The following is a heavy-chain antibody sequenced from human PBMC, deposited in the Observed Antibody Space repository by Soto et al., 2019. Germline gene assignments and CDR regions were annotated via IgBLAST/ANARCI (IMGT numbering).Heavy chain of an antibody. J-gene: IGHJ6*02. V-gene: IGHV3-23*01. D-gene: IGHD3-3*01. CDR3: AKIGDFWSWGMDA. Sequence: XGSLGLSCAASGFTFSTSAMTWVRQAPGQGLEWVSLISGVGDGTYYTDSVKGRFFISRDNTKNTLNLQMTGLRGEATAVYFCAKIGDFWSWGMDAWGQGTTVTVSS. CDR2: ISGVGDGT. CDR1: GFTFSTSA.